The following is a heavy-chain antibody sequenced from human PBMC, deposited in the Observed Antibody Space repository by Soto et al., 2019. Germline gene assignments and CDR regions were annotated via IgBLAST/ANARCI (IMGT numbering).Heavy chain of an antibody. J-gene: IGHJ6*02. D-gene: IGHD2-2*01. CDR2: ISYDGSNK. CDR1: GFTFSSYA. Sequence: QVQLVGSGGGVVQPGRSLRLSCAASGFTFSSYAMLWVRQAPGKGLEWVAVISYDGSNKYYSDSVKGRFTISRDNSKNTLYLQMNSLRAEDTAVYYCARGIIVVVPADDYGMDVWGQGTTVTVSS. CDR3: ARGIIVVVPADDYGMDV. V-gene: IGHV3-30-3*01.